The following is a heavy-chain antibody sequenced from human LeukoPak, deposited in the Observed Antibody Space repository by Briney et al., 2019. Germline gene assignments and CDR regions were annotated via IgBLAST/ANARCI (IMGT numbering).Heavy chain of an antibody. CDR3: ARDATAYPHYDILTGYTNYYFDY. D-gene: IGHD3-9*01. V-gene: IGHV3-21*01. Sequence: GGSLRLSCAASGFTFSSYSMNWVRQALGKGLEWVSSISSSSSYIYYADSVKGRFTISRDNAKNSLYLQMNSLRAEDTAVYYCARDATAYPHYDILTGYTNYYFDYWGQGTLVTVSS. CDR2: ISSSSSYI. J-gene: IGHJ4*02. CDR1: GFTFSSYS.